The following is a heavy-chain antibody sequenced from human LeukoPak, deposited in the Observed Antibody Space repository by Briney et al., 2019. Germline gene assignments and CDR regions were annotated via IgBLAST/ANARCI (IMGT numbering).Heavy chain of an antibody. CDR2: ISSSSSYI. D-gene: IGHD4-4*01. CDR3: ARDRATTVSIFYYYGMDV. CDR1: GFTFSSYS. V-gene: IGHV3-21*01. Sequence: GGSLRLSCAASGFTFSSYSMNWVRQAPGKGLEWVSSISSSSSYIYYADSVKGRFTISRDNAKNSLYLQMNSLRAEDTAVYYCARDRATTVSIFYYYGMDVWGQGTTVTVSS. J-gene: IGHJ6*02.